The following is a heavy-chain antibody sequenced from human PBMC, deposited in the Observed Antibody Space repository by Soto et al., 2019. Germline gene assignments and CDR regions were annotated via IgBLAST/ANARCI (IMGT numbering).Heavy chain of an antibody. D-gene: IGHD3-22*01. V-gene: IGHV4-4*02. CDR3: ARAGGGYDYYDSSGYPFDY. CDR2: IYHSGST. CDR1: GGSISSSNW. Sequence: SETLSLTCAVSGGSISSSNWWSWVRQPPGKGLEWIGEIYHSGSTNYNPSLKSRVTISVDKSKNLFSLKLSSVTAADTAVYYCARAGGGYDYYDSSGYPFDYWGQGTLVTVSS. J-gene: IGHJ4*02.